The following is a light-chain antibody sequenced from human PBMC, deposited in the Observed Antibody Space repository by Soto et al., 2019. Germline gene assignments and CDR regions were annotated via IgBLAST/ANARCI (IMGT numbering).Light chain of an antibody. CDR2: EVT. V-gene: IGLV2-14*01. CDR1: SSDVGSYHY. CDR3: SSYGRSSLI. Sequence: QSALTQPASVSGSPGQSITISCTGTSSDVGSYHYVSWYQQFPGEAPKLMIYEVTKRPSGISNRFSGSKSGNTASLTISDLQAEDEADYYCSSYGRSSLIFGGGTKLTVL. J-gene: IGLJ2*01.